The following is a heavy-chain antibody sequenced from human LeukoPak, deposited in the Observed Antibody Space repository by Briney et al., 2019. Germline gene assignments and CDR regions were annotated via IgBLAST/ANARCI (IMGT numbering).Heavy chain of an antibody. CDR1: GFTFSSYW. V-gene: IGHV3-7*01. D-gene: IGHD3-10*01. Sequence: GGSLRLSCAASGFTFSSYWMSWVRRAPGKGLEWVANIKQDGSEKYYVDSVKGRFTISRDNAKNSLYLQMNSLRAEDTAVYYCARVIRYSMVRGVFLYYFDYWGQGTLVTVSS. J-gene: IGHJ4*02. CDR3: ARVIRYSMVRGVFLYYFDY. CDR2: IKQDGSEK.